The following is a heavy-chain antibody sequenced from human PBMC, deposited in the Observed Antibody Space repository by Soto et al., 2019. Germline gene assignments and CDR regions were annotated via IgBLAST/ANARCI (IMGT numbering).Heavy chain of an antibody. V-gene: IGHV3-9*01. CDR1: GFSFDEYA. J-gene: IGHJ6*03. CDR2: ISWNSGTM. CDR3: AKGFCSSTRCLTYSYMDV. Sequence: EVQLVESGGGLVQPGRSLRLSCAASGFSFDEYAMHWVRQAPGKGLEWVSGISWNSGTMGYGDSVKGRFTISRDNAKNSLYLQMNSLRAEDTAVYYCAKGFCSSTRCLTYSYMDVWGKGTTVTVSS. D-gene: IGHD2-2*01.